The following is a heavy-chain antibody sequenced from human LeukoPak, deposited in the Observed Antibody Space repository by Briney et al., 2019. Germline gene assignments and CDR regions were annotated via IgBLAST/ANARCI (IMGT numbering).Heavy chain of an antibody. CDR1: GFTFSSYA. V-gene: IGHV3-23*01. CDR3: AKDFVYCGSSSCSDYFDY. Sequence: GGSLRLSCAASGFTFSSYAMSWVRQAPGKGLEWVSAIRGSGGSTYYADSVKSRFTISRDNSKNTLYLQMSRLRAEDTAVYYCAKDFVYCGSSSCSDYFDYWGQGTLVTVSS. D-gene: IGHD2-15*01. CDR2: IRGSGGST. J-gene: IGHJ4*02.